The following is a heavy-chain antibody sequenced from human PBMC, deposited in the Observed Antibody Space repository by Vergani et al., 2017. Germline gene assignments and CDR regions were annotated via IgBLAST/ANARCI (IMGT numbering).Heavy chain of an antibody. D-gene: IGHD6-19*01. CDR1: GFTFSSYA. Sequence: EVQLLESGGGLVQPGGSLRLSCAASGFTFSSYAMSWVRQAPGKGPEWVSAISGSGGSTYYADSVKGRFTISRDNSKNTLYLQMNSLRAEDTAVYYCAKDQAEDGIAVAGVDSWGQGTLVTVSS. V-gene: IGHV3-23*01. CDR2: ISGSGGST. CDR3: AKDQAEDGIAVAGVDS. J-gene: IGHJ4*02.